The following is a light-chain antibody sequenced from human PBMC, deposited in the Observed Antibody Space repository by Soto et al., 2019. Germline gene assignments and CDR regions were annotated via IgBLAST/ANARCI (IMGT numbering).Light chain of an antibody. CDR3: HHYKKRTRT. Sequence: IAMTQWASTLSVSPGESATLPCRASQRVXIDLAWYQRTPGQAPRFLXASASTRATGSPVRFSGSASATEFTLSISSRKSAYSAVYYLHHYKKRTRTFGGGTKVDIK. CDR2: SAS. J-gene: IGKJ4*01. CDR1: QRVXID. V-gene: IGKV3-15*01.